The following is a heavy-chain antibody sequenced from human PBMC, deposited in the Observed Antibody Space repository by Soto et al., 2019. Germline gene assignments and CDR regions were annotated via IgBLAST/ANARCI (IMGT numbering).Heavy chain of an antibody. D-gene: IGHD5-18*01. CDR1: GVTVSSNY. J-gene: IGHJ4*02. CDR2: IYSGGST. CDR3: ARHGYTYGGGYFDY. V-gene: IGHV3-66*04. Sequence: EVQLVESGGGLVQPGGSLRLSCAASGVTVSSNYMSWVRQAPGKGLEWVSVIYSGGSTYYADSVKGRFTISRDNSKNTLYLKMNSLRAEDTAVYYCARHGYTYGGGYFDYWGQGTLVTVSS.